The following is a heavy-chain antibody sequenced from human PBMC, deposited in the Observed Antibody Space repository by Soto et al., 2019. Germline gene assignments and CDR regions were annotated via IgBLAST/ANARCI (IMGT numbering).Heavy chain of an antibody. Sequence: SQTLSLTCAITGDSVSSNSAGLSLVMQSPSRGLEWLGRTYYRSKWYYEYAVSVRGRITINPDTSKNQYSLQLSSVTPEDTAVYFCARGEQYSGRIFDYWGQGTLVTVSS. CDR2: TYYRSKWYY. J-gene: IGHJ4*01. D-gene: IGHD1-26*01. CDR1: GDSVSSNSAG. CDR3: ARGEQYSGRIFDY. V-gene: IGHV6-1*01.